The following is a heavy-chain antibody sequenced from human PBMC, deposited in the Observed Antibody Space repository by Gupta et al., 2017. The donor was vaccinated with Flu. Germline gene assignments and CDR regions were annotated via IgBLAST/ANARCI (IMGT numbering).Heavy chain of an antibody. V-gene: IGHV1-2*02. CDR3: ARDHCCDSRCYSDY. CDR1: GYTFSDYY. Sequence: QVRLVQSGAEVKKPGASVKVSCKTSGYTFSDYYIHWVRQAPGQGLEWMGWINPNSGATNSALKFQGRVTLTRDTSITTAYMDLSSLKSDDTAVYYCARDHCCDSRCYSDYWGQGTLVTVSS. CDR2: INPNSGAT. D-gene: IGHD3-22*01. J-gene: IGHJ4*02.